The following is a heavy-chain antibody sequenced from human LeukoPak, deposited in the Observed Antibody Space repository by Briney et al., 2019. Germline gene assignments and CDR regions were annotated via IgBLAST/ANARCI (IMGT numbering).Heavy chain of an antibody. J-gene: IGHJ4*02. D-gene: IGHD5-18*01. CDR3: AKIWGYSYGDY. V-gene: IGHV3-23*01. CDR1: GFTFSSYA. Sequence: GGSLRLSCAASGFTFSSYAMSWVRQAPGKGLEWVSAISGSGGSTYYADSVKARFTISRDNAKNTLYLQMNSLRAADTAVYYCAKIWGYSYGDYWGQGTLVTVSS. CDR2: ISGSGGST.